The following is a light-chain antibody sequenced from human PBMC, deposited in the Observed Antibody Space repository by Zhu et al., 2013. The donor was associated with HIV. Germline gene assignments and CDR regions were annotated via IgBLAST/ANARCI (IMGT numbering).Light chain of an antibody. V-gene: IGKV4-1*01. CDR1: QSVLYSSNNKNY. J-gene: IGKJ2*01. CDR3: QQYNNSPYT. CDR2: WAS. Sequence: DIVMTQSPDSLAVSLGERATINCKSSQSVLYSSNNKNYLAWYQQNPGQPPKLLIYWASTRESGVPDRFSGSGSGTDFTLTISSLQADDFATYYCQQYNNSPYTFGQGTKVEIK.